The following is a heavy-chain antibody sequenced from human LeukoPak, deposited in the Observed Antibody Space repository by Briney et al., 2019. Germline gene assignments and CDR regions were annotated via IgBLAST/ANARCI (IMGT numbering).Heavy chain of an antibody. CDR1: GFTFSSYS. Sequence: GGSLRLSCAASGFTFSSYSMNWVRQAPGKGLEWISYISSSSSTISYADSVKGRFSISRDNAKNSLYLQMSSLREEDTAVYYCARDPGPLTYYYDSSGPHDYWGQGTLVTVSS. J-gene: IGHJ4*02. V-gene: IGHV3-48*02. CDR3: ARDPGPLTYYYDSSGPHDY. CDR2: ISSSSSTI. D-gene: IGHD3-22*01.